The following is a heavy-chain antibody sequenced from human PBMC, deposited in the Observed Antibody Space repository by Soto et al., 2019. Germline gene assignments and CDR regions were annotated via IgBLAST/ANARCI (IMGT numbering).Heavy chain of an antibody. D-gene: IGHD2-2*01. J-gene: IGHJ4*02. CDR3: AGVPYY. CDR1: GGSINNYY. CDR2: IYYSGST. Sequence: SETLSLTCTVSGGSINNYYWSWIRQPPGKGLEWIGYIYYSGSTNYNPSLKSRVTIPVDTSKNQFSLKLSSVTAADTAVYYCAGVPYYWGQGILVPVSS. V-gene: IGHV4-59*12.